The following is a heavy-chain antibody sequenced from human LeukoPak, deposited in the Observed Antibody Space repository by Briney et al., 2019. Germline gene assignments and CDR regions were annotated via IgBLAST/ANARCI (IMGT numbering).Heavy chain of an antibody. J-gene: IGHJ4*02. D-gene: IGHD2-15*01. CDR1: GGSFSGYY. CDR3: ARYSVVVAASADY. CDR2: INHSGST. V-gene: IGHV4-34*01. Sequence: SETLSLTCAAYGGSFSGYYWSWIRQPPGKGLEWIGEINHSGSTNYNPSLKSRVTISVDTSKNQFSLKLSSVTAADTAVYYCARYSVVVAASADYWGQGTLVTVSS.